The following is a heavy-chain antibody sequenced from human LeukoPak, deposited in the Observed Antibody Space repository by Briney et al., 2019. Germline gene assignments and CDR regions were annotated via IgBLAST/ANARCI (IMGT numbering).Heavy chain of an antibody. V-gene: IGHV3-21*01. CDR2: ISSSSSYI. CDR1: GFTFSSYS. Sequence: GGSLRLSCAASGFTFSSYSMNWVRQAPGKGLEWVSSISSSSSYIYYADSVKGRFTISRDNAKNSLYLQMNSLRAEDTAVYYCARGSGLLPHPADYDSSGYPHWGQGTLVTVSS. D-gene: IGHD3-22*01. CDR3: ARGSGLLPHPADYDSSGYPH. J-gene: IGHJ4*02.